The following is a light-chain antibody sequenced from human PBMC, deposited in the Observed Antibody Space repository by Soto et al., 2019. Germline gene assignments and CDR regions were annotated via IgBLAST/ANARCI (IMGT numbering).Light chain of an antibody. CDR2: YDR. CDR3: QVWDTSGDHPGV. Sequence: SYELTQPPSVSVAPGQTATLTCGGNNIGTKSVNWYQQRPGQAPVLVIFYDRERPSGIPERFSGSNSGNTATLTITRVEAGDEADYYCQVWDTSGDHPGVFGGGTKLTVL. J-gene: IGLJ2*01. CDR1: NIGTKS. V-gene: IGLV3-21*04.